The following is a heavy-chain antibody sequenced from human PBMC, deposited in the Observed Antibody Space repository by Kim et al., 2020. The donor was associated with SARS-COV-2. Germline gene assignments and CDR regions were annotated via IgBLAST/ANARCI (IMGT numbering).Heavy chain of an antibody. V-gene: IGHV3-11*06. CDR3: ARVGNHNRWLGTRGYYY. J-gene: IGHJ6*01. CDR1: GFTFSDYY. Sequence: GGSLRLSCAASGFTFSDYYMNWIRQAPGKGLEWVSYIRSGGSYPDYTDSVKGRFTISRDNAKNSLYLQMNSLRAEDTAVYYCARVGNHNRWLGTRGYYY. D-gene: IGHD3-10*01. CDR2: IRSGGSYP.